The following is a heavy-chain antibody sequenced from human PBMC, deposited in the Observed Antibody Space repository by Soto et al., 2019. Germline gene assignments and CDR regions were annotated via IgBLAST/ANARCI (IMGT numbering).Heavy chain of an antibody. Sequence: QVQLVEAGGGVVRPGRSLRLSCAATGFSFSTHGMHWVRQAPGKGLEWVAVIVNDGSEQQYADSVKGRFTISRDNARNILYLQMNNLRAEDTALYYCARDELSVDNGLDLWGQGPLVTVSS. CDR3: ARDELSVDNGLDL. CDR1: GFSFSTHG. V-gene: IGHV3-33*01. J-gene: IGHJ5*02. CDR2: IVNDGSEQ. D-gene: IGHD1-1*01.